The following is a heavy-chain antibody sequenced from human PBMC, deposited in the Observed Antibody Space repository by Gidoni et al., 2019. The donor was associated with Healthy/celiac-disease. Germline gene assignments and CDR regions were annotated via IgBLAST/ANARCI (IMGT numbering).Heavy chain of an antibody. CDR1: GFTFSSYG. CDR3: AKDLDYSNYYFDY. V-gene: IGHV3-30*18. CDR2: ISYDGSNK. D-gene: IGHD4-4*01. Sequence: QVQLVESGGGVVQPGRSLRLSCAASGFTFSSYGMHWVRQAPGKGLEWVAVISYDGSNKYYADSVKGRFTISRDNSKNTLYLQMNSLRAEDTAVYYCAKDLDYSNYYFDYWGQGTLVTVSS. J-gene: IGHJ4*02.